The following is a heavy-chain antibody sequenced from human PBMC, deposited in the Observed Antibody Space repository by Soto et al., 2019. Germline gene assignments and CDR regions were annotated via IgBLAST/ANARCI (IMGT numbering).Heavy chain of an antibody. CDR2: ISGSGGST. CDR3: AKDYYDSSGYTFDY. V-gene: IGHV3-23*01. D-gene: IGHD3-22*01. J-gene: IGHJ4*02. CDR1: GFTFSSYA. Sequence: GGSLRLSCAASGFTFSSYAMSWVRQAPGKGLEWVSAISGSGGSTYYADSVKGRFTISRDNSKNTLYLQMNSLRAEDTAAYYCAKDYYDSSGYTFDYWGQGTLVTVSS.